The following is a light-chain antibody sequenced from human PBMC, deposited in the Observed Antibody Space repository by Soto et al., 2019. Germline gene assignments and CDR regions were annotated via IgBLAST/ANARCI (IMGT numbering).Light chain of an antibody. V-gene: IGKV3-20*01. Sequence: EIVLTQSPGTLSSSAGERATISCRASQSVRSSFFAWYQQKPGHAPSLLIYGASTRARGIPDRFSGGGSGTDFTLTISRLEPEDFAVYYCHQYGISPGTFGQGTKLEIK. CDR3: HQYGISPGT. J-gene: IGKJ2*02. CDR2: GAS. CDR1: QSVRSSF.